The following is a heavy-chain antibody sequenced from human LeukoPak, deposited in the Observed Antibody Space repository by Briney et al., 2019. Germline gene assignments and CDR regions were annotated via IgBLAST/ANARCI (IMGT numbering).Heavy chain of an antibody. CDR1: GGSFSGYY. V-gene: IGHV4-34*01. J-gene: IGHJ4*02. CDR3: ACGGDCLDY. Sequence: PSETLSLTCTVYGGSFSGYYWSWIRQPPGKGLEWIGEINHSGSTNYNPSLKSRVTISVDTSKNQFSLKLSSVTAADTAVYYCACGGDCLDYWGQGTLVTVSS. CDR2: INHSGST. D-gene: IGHD2-21*01.